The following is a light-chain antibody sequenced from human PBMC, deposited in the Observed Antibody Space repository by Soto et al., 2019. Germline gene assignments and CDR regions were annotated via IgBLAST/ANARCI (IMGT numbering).Light chain of an antibody. Sequence: DIQMTQSPSTLSASVGDRVTITCRASQSVSRWLAWYQQKPGKAPKVLIYDASSLESGVPSRFSGNGSGTEFTLTISSLQPEDFVTYYCQQYDDYSLFTFGQGTKVEIK. J-gene: IGKJ2*01. CDR2: DAS. CDR3: QQYDDYSLFT. CDR1: QSVSRW. V-gene: IGKV1-5*01.